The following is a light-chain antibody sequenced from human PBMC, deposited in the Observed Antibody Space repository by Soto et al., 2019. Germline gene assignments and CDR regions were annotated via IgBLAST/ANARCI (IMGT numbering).Light chain of an antibody. J-gene: IGKJ5*01. CDR2: TAS. CDR1: QGISNH. Sequence: DIQMTQSPSSLSASVGDRVTITCRASQGISNHLAWYQQRPGKVPKLLIYTASTLQSGVPSRFSGSGSGTDFTLTISNLQPEDIATYYCQKYDSAPLTFGQGTRLEIK. V-gene: IGKV1-27*01. CDR3: QKYDSAPLT.